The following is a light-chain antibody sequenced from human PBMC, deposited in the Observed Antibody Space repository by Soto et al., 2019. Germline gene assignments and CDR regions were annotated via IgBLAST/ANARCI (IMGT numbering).Light chain of an antibody. CDR2: DFN. CDR3: CSHAGSYTLV. V-gene: IGLV2-11*01. J-gene: IGLJ2*01. CDR1: SSDVGAYKY. Sequence: QSVLTQPRSVSGSPGQSVAISCTGTSSDVGAYKYVSWYQQHPGKAPKLMIFDFNKRPSGVPDRFSASKSGNTASLTITGLQAEDEADYYCCSHAGSYTLVFGGGTQLTVL.